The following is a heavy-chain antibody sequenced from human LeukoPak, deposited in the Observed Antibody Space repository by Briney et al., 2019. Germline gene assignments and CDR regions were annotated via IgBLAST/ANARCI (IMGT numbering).Heavy chain of an antibody. CDR1: GYTFTGYY. CDR2: INPNSGGT. Sequence: GASVKVSCKASGYTFTGYYMHWVRQAPGQGLEWMGWINPNSGGTNYAQKFQGRVTITRNTSISTAYMELSSLRSEDTAVYYCARSGYSYGYSDAFDIWGQGTMVTVSS. V-gene: IGHV1-2*02. CDR3: ARSGYSYGYSDAFDI. J-gene: IGHJ3*02. D-gene: IGHD5-18*01.